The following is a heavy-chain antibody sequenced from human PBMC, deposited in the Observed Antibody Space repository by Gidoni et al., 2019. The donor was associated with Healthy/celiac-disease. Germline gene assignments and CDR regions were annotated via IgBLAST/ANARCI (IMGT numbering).Heavy chain of an antibody. CDR3: ATENFDDRGEIYSVSYGNWFDP. J-gene: IGHJ5*02. V-gene: IGHV1-24*01. CDR2: FDPEDGET. CDR1: GYNRTALS. D-gene: IGHD1-26*01. Sequence: QVPLVQSGAEVKKPGASVKVSCQVSGYNRTALSMHWVRQAPGKGLEWMGGFDPEDGETIYAQKFQGRVTMTEDTSTDTAYMELSSLRSEDTAVYYCATENFDDRGEIYSVSYGNWFDPWGQGTLVTVSS.